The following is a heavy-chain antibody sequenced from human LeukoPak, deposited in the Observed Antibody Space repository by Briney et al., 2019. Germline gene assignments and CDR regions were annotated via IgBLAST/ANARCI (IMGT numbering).Heavy chain of an antibody. CDR3: ARATVSRGYTYGPFDY. CDR1: GGSISSYY. D-gene: IGHD5-18*01. Sequence: SETLSLTCTVSGGSISSYYWSWIRQPPGKGLEWIGYIYYSGSTNYNPSLKSRVTISVDTSKNQFSLKLSSVTAADTAMYYCARATVSRGYTYGPFDYWGQGTLVTVSS. J-gene: IGHJ4*02. CDR2: IYYSGST. V-gene: IGHV4-59*12.